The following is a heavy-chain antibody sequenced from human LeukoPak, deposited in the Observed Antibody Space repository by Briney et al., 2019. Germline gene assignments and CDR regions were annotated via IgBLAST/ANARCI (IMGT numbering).Heavy chain of an antibody. J-gene: IGHJ6*02. D-gene: IGHD3-10*01. Sequence: QSGGSLRLSCAASGFTFSDYYMSWIRQAPGKGLVWVSRINSDGSNTRYADSVKGRFTVSRDNAKNTLFLQMNSLRTEDTAVYYCVRGIQSWFNGMDVWGQGTTVTVSS. CDR2: INSDGSNT. CDR3: VRGIQSWFNGMDV. V-gene: IGHV3-74*01. CDR1: GFTFSDYY.